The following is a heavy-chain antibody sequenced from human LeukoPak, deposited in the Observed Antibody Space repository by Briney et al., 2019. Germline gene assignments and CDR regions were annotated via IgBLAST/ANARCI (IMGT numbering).Heavy chain of an antibody. CDR1: GFTFSSYA. CDR2: IGASGGST. CDR3: AKAPISGYSYGYVDY. J-gene: IGHJ4*02. D-gene: IGHD5-18*01. Sequence: PGGSLRLSCAASGFTFSSYALSWVRQAPGKGLEWVSSIGASGGSTYYADSVKGRFTISRDNSKNTLYLQMNSLRAEDTAIYYCAKAPISGYSYGYVDYWGQGTLVTVSS. V-gene: IGHV3-23*01.